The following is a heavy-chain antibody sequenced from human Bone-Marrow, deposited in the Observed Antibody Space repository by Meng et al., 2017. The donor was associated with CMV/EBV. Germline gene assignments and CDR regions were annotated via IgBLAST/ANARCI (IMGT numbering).Heavy chain of an antibody. Sequence: LTCAASGFTVSSNYMSWVRQAPGKGLEWVSVIYSGGSTYYADSVKGRFTISRDNSKNTLYLQMNSLRAEDTAVYYCARDGGYCSSTSCYGPYYGMDVWGQGTTVTVSS. CDR1: GFTVSSNY. D-gene: IGHD2-2*01. J-gene: IGHJ6*02. V-gene: IGHV3-53*01. CDR3: ARDGGYCSSTSCYGPYYGMDV. CDR2: IYSGGST.